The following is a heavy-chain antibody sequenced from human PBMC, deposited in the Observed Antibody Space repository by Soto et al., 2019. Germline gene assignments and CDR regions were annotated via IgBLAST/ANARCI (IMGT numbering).Heavy chain of an antibody. J-gene: IGHJ4*02. V-gene: IGHV4-61*01. CDR2: VYHTGRT. D-gene: IGHD3-3*01. CDR1: GGSFKSGSYS. Sequence: SETLSLACTVSGGSFKSGSYSWSWIRQPPGKGPEWIGYVYHTGRTSYNPSLKSRVSISMDTSKNQFSLNLDSVTAADTAVYFCARDFAYFDYWGQGTLVTVSS. CDR3: ARDFAYFDY.